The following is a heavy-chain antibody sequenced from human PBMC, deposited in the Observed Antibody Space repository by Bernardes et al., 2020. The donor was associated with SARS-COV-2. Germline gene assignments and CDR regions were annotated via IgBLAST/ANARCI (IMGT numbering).Heavy chain of an antibody. J-gene: IGHJ5*02. V-gene: IGHV3-30*03. CDR3: ARDNYCSGGSCYPGWFDP. D-gene: IGHD2-15*01. Sequence: SLRLSCAASGFTFSSYGMHWVRQAPGKGLEWVAVISYDGSNKYYADSVKGRFTISRDNSKNTLYLQMNSLRAEDTAVYYCARDNYCSGGSCYPGWFDPWGQGTLVTVSS. CDR1: GFTFSSYG. CDR2: ISYDGSNK.